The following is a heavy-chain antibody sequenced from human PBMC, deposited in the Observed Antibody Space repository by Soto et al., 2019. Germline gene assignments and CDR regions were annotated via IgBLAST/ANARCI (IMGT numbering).Heavy chain of an antibody. V-gene: IGHV4-59*01. Sequence: SETLSLTCTVSGGSISSYYWSWIRQPPGKGLEWIGYIYYSGSTNYNPSLKSRVTISVDTSKNQFSLKLSSVTAADTAVYYCARAVTIFGVVQSMDVWGKGTTVTV. CDR1: GGSISSYY. D-gene: IGHD3-3*01. CDR3: ARAVTIFGVVQSMDV. J-gene: IGHJ6*03. CDR2: IYYSGST.